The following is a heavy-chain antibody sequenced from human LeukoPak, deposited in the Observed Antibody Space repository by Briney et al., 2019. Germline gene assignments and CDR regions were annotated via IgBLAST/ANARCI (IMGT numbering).Heavy chain of an antibody. CDR3: ARGVEYYDFWSGKIDY. CDR2: LSYDGSNK. D-gene: IGHD3-3*01. V-gene: IGHV3-30*04. CDR1: GFTYSSYA. Sequence: GGSLRLSCAASGFTYSSYAMHWVRQAPAKGLEWVAVLSYDGSNKYYADSVKGRFTISRDNSKNTLYLQMNSLRAEDTAVYYCARGVEYYDFWSGKIDYWGQGTLVTVSS. J-gene: IGHJ4*02.